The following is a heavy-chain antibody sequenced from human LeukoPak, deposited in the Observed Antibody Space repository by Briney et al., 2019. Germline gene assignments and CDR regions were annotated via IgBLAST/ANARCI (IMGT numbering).Heavy chain of an antibody. CDR2: IIPIFGTA. J-gene: IGHJ6*04. V-gene: IGHV1-69*13. D-gene: IGHD2-2*01. Sequence: SVKVSCKASGGTFSSYAISWVRQAPGQGLEWMGGIIPIFGTANYAQKFQGRATITADESTSTAYMELSSLRSEDTAVYYCAADGDIVVVPAAPYYYYGMDVWGKGTTVTVSS. CDR3: AADGDIVVVPAAPYYYYGMDV. CDR1: GGTFSSYA.